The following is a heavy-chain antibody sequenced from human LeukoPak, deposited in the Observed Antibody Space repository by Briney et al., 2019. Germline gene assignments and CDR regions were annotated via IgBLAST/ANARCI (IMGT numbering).Heavy chain of an antibody. D-gene: IGHD2-2*01. J-gene: IGHJ5*02. CDR1: GSTFCSYS. V-gene: IGHV3-21*01. Sequence: GGSLRLSCAASGSTFCSYSMNWVRQAPGKGLEWVSSISSSSNYIYYADSVKGRFTISRDNAKNSLYLQMNSLRAEDTAVYYCARCSSTTCYPGWSYRFDPWGQGTLVTVSS. CDR2: ISSSSNYI. CDR3: ARCSSTTCYPGWSYRFDP.